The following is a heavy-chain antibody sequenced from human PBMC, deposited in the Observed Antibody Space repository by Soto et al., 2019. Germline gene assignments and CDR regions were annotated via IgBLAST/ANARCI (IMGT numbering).Heavy chain of an antibody. J-gene: IGHJ6*02. D-gene: IGHD3-10*01. V-gene: IGHV1-58*01. CDR2: IVVGSGNT. CDR3: AADRGSYGMDV. CDR1: GFTFTSSA. Sequence: TVKVSCKASGFTFTSSAVQWVRQARGQRLEWIGWIVVGSGNTNYAQKFQERVTITRDMSTSTAYMELSSLRSEDTAVYYCAADRGSYGMDVWGQGTTVTVSS.